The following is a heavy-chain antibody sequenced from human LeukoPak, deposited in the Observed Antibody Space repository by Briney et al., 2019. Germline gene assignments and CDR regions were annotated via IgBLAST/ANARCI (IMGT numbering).Heavy chain of an antibody. CDR2: ISGSGGST. CDR3: AKGGYSYGYSYLDY. D-gene: IGHD5-18*01. Sequence: GGSLRLSCAASGFTFSSYAMRWVRQAPGKGLEWVSAISGSGGSTYYADSVKGRFTISRDNSKNTLYLQMNSLRAEDTAVYYCAKGGYSYGYSYLDYWGQGTLVTVSS. CDR1: GFTFSSYA. V-gene: IGHV3-23*01. J-gene: IGHJ4*02.